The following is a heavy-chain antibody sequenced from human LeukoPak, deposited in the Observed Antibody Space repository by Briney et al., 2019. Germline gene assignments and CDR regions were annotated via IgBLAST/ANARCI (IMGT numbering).Heavy chain of an antibody. CDR2: IYPGDSAT. J-gene: IGHJ4*02. CDR3: ARRDVGATTGDYFDY. D-gene: IGHD1-26*01. Sequence: GESLKISSKGSGXSFTMYWIAWVCLMPGKGLEWMGVIYPGDSATTYSPSFQGQVTISADKSISTAYLQWSSLKASDAAIYFCARRDVGATTGDYFDYWGQGILVTVSS. V-gene: IGHV5-51*01. CDR1: GXSFTMYW.